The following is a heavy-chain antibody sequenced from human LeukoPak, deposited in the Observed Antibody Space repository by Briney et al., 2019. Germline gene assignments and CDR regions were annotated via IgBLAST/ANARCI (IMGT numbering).Heavy chain of an antibody. CDR1: GSTFSSYG. D-gene: IGHD3-22*01. J-gene: IGHJ4*02. CDR3: AKDLGSSGYYVDY. Sequence: GSLRLSCAASGSTFSSYGMHWVRQAPGKGLEWVAVISYDGSNKYYADSVKGRFTISRDNSKNTLYLQMNSLRAEDTAVYYCAKDLGSSGYYVDYWGQGTLVTVSS. CDR2: ISYDGSNK. V-gene: IGHV3-30*18.